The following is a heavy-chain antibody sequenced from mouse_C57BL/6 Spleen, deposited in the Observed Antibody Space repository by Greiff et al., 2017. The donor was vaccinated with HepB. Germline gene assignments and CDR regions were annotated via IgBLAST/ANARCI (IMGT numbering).Heavy chain of an antibody. CDR2: IHPNSGST. J-gene: IGHJ1*03. V-gene: IGHV1-64*01. CDR1: GYTFTSYW. CDR3: ARYRYYDTWYFDV. D-gene: IGHD2-14*01. Sequence: QVQLQQPGAELVKPGASVKLSCKASGYTFTSYWMHWVKQRPGQGLEWIGMIHPNSGSTNYNEKFKSKATLTVDKSSSTAYMQLSSLTSEDSAVYYCARYRYYDTWYFDVWGTGTTVTVSS.